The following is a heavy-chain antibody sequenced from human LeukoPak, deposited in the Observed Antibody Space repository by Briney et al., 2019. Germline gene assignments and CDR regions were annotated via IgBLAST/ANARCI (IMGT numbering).Heavy chain of an antibody. J-gene: IGHJ4*02. CDR3: ARSDGSGSYPVDY. D-gene: IGHD3-10*01. CDR2: IYSAGST. CDR1: GFTFSSYS. V-gene: IGHV3-66*01. Sequence: GGSLRLSCAASGFTFSSYSMNWVRQAPGKGLEWVSVIYSAGSTYYADSVKGRFTISRDNSKNTLYLQMNSLRAEDTAVYYCARSDGSGSYPVDYWGQGALVTVSS.